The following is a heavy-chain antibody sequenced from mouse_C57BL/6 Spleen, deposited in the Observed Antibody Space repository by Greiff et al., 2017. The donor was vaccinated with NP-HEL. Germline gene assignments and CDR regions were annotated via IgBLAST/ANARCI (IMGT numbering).Heavy chain of an antibody. D-gene: IGHD2-2*01. CDR1: GYTFTDYE. CDR3: TRNGYKVYFDY. CDR2: IDPETGGT. J-gene: IGHJ2*01. Sequence: QLQQSGAELVRPGASVTLFCKASGYTFTDYEMHWVKQTPVHGLEWIGAIDPETGGTAYHQKFQGKAIRTADNSYRKAYMELRSLTSEDSAVYYWTRNGYKVYFDYWGQGTTLTVSS. V-gene: IGHV1-15*01.